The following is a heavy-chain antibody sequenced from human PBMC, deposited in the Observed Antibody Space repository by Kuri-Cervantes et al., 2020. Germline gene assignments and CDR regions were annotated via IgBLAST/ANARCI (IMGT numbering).Heavy chain of an antibody. D-gene: IGHD3-3*01. CDR3: ARDHGFWSGYYMVDP. Sequence: SETLSLTCTVSGGSVSSGSYYWSWIRQPPGKGLEWVGYISYTGSTNYNPSLKSRVTISVDTSKNQFSLKLTSVTAADTAVYYCARDHGFWSGYYMVDPWGQRTLVTVSS. J-gene: IGHJ5*02. V-gene: IGHV4-61*01. CDR1: GGSVSSGSYY. CDR2: ISYTGST.